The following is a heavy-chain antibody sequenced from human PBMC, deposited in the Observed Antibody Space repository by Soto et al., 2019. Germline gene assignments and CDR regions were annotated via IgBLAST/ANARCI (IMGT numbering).Heavy chain of an antibody. CDR2: IYYSGST. D-gene: IGHD1-26*01. Sequence: SETLSITCTVSGGSISSYYWSWIRQPPGKGLEWIGYIYYSGSTNYNPSLKSRVTISVDTSKNQFSLKLSSVTATDTAVYYCARRWGDLFDIWGQGTMVTVSS. CDR1: GGSISSYY. CDR3: ARRWGDLFDI. J-gene: IGHJ3*02. V-gene: IGHV4-59*08.